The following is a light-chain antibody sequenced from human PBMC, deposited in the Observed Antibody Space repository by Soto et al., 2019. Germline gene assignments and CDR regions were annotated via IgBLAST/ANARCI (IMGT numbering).Light chain of an antibody. CDR3: SSYTRSTTWV. Sequence: QSALTQPASVSGSPGQSITLSCTGTSSDVGRYNYVSWYQQHPGKAPKLMIYEVSNRPSGLSNRFSGSKSGNTASLTISGLQAEDEAHYYCSSYTRSTTWVFGGGTKVTVL. J-gene: IGLJ3*02. V-gene: IGLV2-14*01. CDR1: SSDVGRYNY. CDR2: EVS.